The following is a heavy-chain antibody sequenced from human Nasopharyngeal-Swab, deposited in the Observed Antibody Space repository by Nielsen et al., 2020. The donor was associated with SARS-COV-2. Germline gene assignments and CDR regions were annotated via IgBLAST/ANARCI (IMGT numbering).Heavy chain of an antibody. Sequence: ASVKVSCNASGYTFTSYDINWVRQATGQGLEWMGWMNPNSGNTGYAQKFQGRVTMTRNTSISTAYMELSSLRSDDTAVYYCARDRGEARGCPGEWGQGTLVTVSS. CDR2: MNPNSGNT. V-gene: IGHV1-8*01. J-gene: IGHJ4*02. CDR3: ARDRGEARGCPGE. CDR1: GYTFTSYD. D-gene: IGHD1-14*01.